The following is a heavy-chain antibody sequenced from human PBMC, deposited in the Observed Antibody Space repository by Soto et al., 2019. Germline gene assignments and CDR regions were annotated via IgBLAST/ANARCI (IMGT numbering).Heavy chain of an antibody. J-gene: IGHJ6*02. CDR2: IIPIFGTA. CDR1: GGTFSSYA. Sequence: SVKVSCKASGGTFSSYAISWVRQAPGQGLERMGGIIPIFGTANYAQKFQGRVTITADESTSTAYMELSSLRSEDTAVYYCARESPAATDYYYYYGMDVWGQGTTVTVSS. CDR3: ARESPAATDYYYYYGMDV. V-gene: IGHV1-69*13. D-gene: IGHD2-2*01.